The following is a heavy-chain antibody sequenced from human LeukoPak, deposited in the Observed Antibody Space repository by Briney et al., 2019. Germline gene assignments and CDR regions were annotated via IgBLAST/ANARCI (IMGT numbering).Heavy chain of an antibody. V-gene: IGHV4-30-4*01. J-gene: IGHJ4*02. CDR1: GGSISSGGYY. CDR2: IYYSGST. D-gene: IGHD6-13*01. CDR3: ARGMSYSSTFLFDY. Sequence: PSETLSLTCTVSGGSISSGGYYWSWIRQPPGKGLEWIGYIYYSGSTYYNPSLKSRVTISVDTSKNQFSLKLSSVTAADTAVYYCARGMSYSSTFLFDYWGQGTLVTVSS.